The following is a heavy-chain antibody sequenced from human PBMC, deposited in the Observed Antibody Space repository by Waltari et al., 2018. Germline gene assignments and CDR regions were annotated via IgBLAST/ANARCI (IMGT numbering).Heavy chain of an antibody. D-gene: IGHD3-22*01. CDR3: ARGGWHYFDY. V-gene: IGHV4-59*01. CDR1: GGSISSYY. CDR2: IYHSGST. Sequence: QVQLQESGPGLVQPSETLSLTCTVPGGSISSYYWSWIRQPPGKGLEWIGYIYHSGSTNYNPSLKSRVTISVDTSKNQFSLKLSSVTAADTAVYYCARGGWHYFDYWGQGTLVTVSS. J-gene: IGHJ4*02.